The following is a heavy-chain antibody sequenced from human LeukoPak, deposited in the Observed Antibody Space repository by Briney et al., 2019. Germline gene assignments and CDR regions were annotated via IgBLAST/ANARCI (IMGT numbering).Heavy chain of an antibody. V-gene: IGHV3-7*01. CDR2: IKQDGSEK. J-gene: IGHJ4*02. D-gene: IGHD2-15*01. CDR3: AREYCSGGSCYHDY. CDR1: GFTFSSYW. Sequence: GGSLRLSCAASGFTFSSYWMSWVRQAPGKGLEWVANIKQDGSEKYYVDSVKGRFTISRDNAKNSLYLQMNSLRAEDTAVYYCAREYCSGGSCYHDYWGQGNLVTVSS.